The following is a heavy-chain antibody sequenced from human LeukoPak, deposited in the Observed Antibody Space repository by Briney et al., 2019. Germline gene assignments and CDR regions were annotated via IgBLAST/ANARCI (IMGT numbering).Heavy chain of an antibody. V-gene: IGHV1-46*01. CDR1: GYTFTSYY. Sequence: ASVKVSCKASGYTFTSYYMHWVRQAPGQGLEWMGIINPGGGSTSYAQKFQGRVTMTRDTSTSTVCMELSSLRSEDTAVYYCARDPVYCSSTSCKSQGYYFDYWGQGTLVTVSS. CDR3: ARDPVYCSSTSCKSQGYYFDY. D-gene: IGHD2-2*01. CDR2: INPGGGST. J-gene: IGHJ4*02.